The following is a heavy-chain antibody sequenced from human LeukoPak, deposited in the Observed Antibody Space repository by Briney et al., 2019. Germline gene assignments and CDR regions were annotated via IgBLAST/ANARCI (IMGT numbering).Heavy chain of an antibody. CDR3: ARRDGDLDY. Sequence: RGESLQISCKGSGYSFTSYWIGWVLQLPGKGLEWMGIIYTGDSDTRYSPSFQGQVTISADKSISTAYLQWSSLKASDTAMYYCARRDGDLDYRGQGTLVTVSS. CDR1: GYSFTSYW. J-gene: IGHJ4*02. CDR2: IYTGDSDT. V-gene: IGHV5-51*01. D-gene: IGHD4-17*01.